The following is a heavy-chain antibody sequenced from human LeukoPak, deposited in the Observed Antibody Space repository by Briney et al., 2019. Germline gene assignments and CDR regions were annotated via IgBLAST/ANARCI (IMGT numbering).Heavy chain of an antibody. CDR2: IYYSGST. CDR3: ARQPSGTYGKSGYYPYYVDY. CDR1: GGSISGYY. Sequence: SETLSLTCTVSGGSISGYYWSWIRQPPGKGLEWIAYIYYSGSTKYNPSLKSRVTISLDTSRSQFSLRLTSVTAADTAVYYCARQPSGTYGKSGYYPYYVDYWGQGTLVTVSS. J-gene: IGHJ4*02. V-gene: IGHV4-59*08. D-gene: IGHD3-22*01.